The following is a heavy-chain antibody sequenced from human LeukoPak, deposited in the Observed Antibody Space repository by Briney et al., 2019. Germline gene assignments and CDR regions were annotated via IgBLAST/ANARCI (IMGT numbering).Heavy chain of an antibody. CDR1: GFTFSSYW. V-gene: IGHV3-74*01. D-gene: IGHD1-26*01. J-gene: IGHJ3*02. CDR2: IITDGSST. Sequence: GVSLRLSCAASGFTFSSYWMHWVRQAPGTGLVWVSRIITDGSSTTYADSVRGRFTISRDNAKNSLDLEMNSLRAEDSAIYYCARSTPGGAFDIWGQGTMVTVSS. CDR3: ARSTPGGAFDI.